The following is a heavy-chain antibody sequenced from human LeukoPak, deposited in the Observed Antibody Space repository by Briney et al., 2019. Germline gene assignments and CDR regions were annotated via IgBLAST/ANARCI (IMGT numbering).Heavy chain of an antibody. CDR3: ARGGRFLEWLVAFDI. Sequence: SETLSLTCAVYGGSFSSYYWSWIRQPPGKGLEWIGYIYYSGSTNYNPSLKSRVTISVDTSKNQFSLKLSSVTAADTAVYYCARGGRFLEWLVAFDIWGQGTMVTVSS. V-gene: IGHV4-59*01. CDR1: GGSFSSYY. J-gene: IGHJ3*02. D-gene: IGHD3-3*01. CDR2: IYYSGST.